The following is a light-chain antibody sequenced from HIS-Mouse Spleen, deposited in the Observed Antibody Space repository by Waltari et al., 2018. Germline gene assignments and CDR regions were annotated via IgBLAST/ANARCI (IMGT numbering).Light chain of an antibody. CDR3: QQLNSYPLT. Sequence: DIQFTQSPSFLSASVGDRDTITCRASQGISSYLAWYQQKPGKAPKLLIYAASTLQSGVPSRFSGSGSGTEFTLTISSLQPEDFATYYCQQLNSYPLTFGGGTKVEIK. CDR2: AAS. V-gene: IGKV1-9*01. CDR1: QGISSY. J-gene: IGKJ4*01.